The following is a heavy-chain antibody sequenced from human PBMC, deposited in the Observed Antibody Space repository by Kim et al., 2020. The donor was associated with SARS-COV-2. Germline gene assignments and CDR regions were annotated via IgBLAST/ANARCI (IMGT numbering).Heavy chain of an antibody. CDR3: ARDLGYSVDY. CDR2: AI. J-gene: IGHJ4*02. D-gene: IGHD2-21*01. V-gene: IGHV3-11*04. Sequence: AIFYADPVRGRFTISTDNAKNALYQQMNSLRAEDTAVYFCARDLGYSVDYWGQGSLVTVSS.